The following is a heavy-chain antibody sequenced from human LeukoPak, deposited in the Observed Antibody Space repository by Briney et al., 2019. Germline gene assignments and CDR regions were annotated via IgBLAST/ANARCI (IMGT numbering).Heavy chain of an antibody. CDR1: GGTFSSYA. CDR3: ARGVVGATTGAYSFDY. V-gene: IGHV1-69*13. D-gene: IGHD1-26*01. Sequence: ASVKVSCKASGGTFSSYAISWVRQAPGQGLEWMGGIIPIFGTANYAQRFQGRVTIIADESTSTAYMELSSLRSEDTAVYYCARGVVGATTGAYSFDYWGRGTLVTVSS. CDR2: IIPIFGTA. J-gene: IGHJ4*02.